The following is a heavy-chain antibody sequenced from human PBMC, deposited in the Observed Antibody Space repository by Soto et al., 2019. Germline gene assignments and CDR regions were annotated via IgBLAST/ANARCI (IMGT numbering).Heavy chain of an antibody. V-gene: IGHV2-5*02. J-gene: IGHJ3*01. CDR3: AHLLGFGAGPLDV. D-gene: IGHD3-16*01. Sequence: QITLKESGPTLVQPTQTLTLTCTFSGFSLTTSGMGVAWIRQPPGKALEFLALIHWDDTERYTSSLMGRLTITRDTSKTKVVLTMRTLDPVATATYCGAHLLGFGAGPLDVWGQGTRAPVSS. CDR2: IHWDDTE. CDR1: GFSLTTSGMG.